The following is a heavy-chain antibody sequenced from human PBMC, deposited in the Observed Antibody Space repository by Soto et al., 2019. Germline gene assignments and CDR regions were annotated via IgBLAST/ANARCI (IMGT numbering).Heavy chain of an antibody. CDR1: GGSVSSGSYY. V-gene: IGHV4-61*01. Sequence: SETLSLTCTVSGGSVSSGSYYWSWIRQPPGKGLEWIGYIYYSGSTNYNPSLKSRVTISVDTSKNQYSLKLSSVTAADTALYYCARETTMVRGVKQLNWFDPWAQGTLVTVSS. CDR3: ARETTMVRGVKQLNWFDP. D-gene: IGHD3-10*01. J-gene: IGHJ5*02. CDR2: IYYSGST.